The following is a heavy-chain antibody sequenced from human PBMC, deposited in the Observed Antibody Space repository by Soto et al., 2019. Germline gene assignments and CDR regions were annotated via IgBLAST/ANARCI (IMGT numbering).Heavy chain of an antibody. CDR3: ARHGRDGPHYYFDF. CDR1: GYIFTNYW. V-gene: IGHV5-51*01. Sequence: GESLKISCKASGYIFTNYWIAWVLQMPGKGLEWMGIIYPGDSDTRYSPSFQGQVNISADKSINTAYLQWSSLKASDTAMYYCARHGRDGPHYYFDFWGQGTLVTVSS. CDR2: IYPGDSDT. D-gene: IGHD1-1*01. J-gene: IGHJ4*02.